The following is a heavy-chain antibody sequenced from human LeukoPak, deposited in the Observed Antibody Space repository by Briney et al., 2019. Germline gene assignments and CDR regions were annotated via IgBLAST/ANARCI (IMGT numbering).Heavy chain of an antibody. V-gene: IGHV4-34*01. CDR1: GGSFSGYY. D-gene: IGHD2-21*02. CDR3: ARGGNIGVVTAIYYFDY. J-gene: IGHJ4*02. CDR2: INHSGST. Sequence: SETLSLTCAVYGGSFSGYYWSWIRQPPGKGLEWIGEINHSGSTNYNPSLKSRVTISVDTSKNQFSLKLSSVTAADTAVYYCARGGNIGVVTAIYYFDYWDQGTLVTVSS.